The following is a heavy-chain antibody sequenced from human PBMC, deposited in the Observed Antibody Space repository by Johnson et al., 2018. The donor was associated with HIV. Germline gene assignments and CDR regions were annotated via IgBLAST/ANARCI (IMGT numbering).Heavy chain of an antibody. CDR2: IYSGGST. CDR3: AKQNRGAFDI. V-gene: IGHV3-66*04. CDR1: GFTVSRNY. J-gene: IGHJ3*02. Sequence: VQLVESGGGLVQPGGSLRLSCAASGFTVSRNYMNWVRQAPGKGLEWVSVIYSGGSTYYADSVKGRFTISRDTSKNTLYFQMNGLRAEDTAVYYCAKQNRGAFDIWGQGTMVTVSA.